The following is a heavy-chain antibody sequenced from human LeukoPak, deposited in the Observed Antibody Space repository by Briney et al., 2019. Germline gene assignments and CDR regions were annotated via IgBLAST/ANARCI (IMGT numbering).Heavy chain of an antibody. J-gene: IGHJ4*02. D-gene: IGHD5-18*01. CDR2: IRYDGSNK. CDR1: GFTFSSYG. Sequence: PGGSLRLSCAASGFTFSSYGMHWVRQAPGKGLEWVAFIRYDGSNKYYADSVKGRFTISRDNSKNTLYLQMNSLRAEDTAVYYCAKVWDTIQLWPNDYWGQGTLVTVSS. CDR3: AKVWDTIQLWPNDY. V-gene: IGHV3-30*02.